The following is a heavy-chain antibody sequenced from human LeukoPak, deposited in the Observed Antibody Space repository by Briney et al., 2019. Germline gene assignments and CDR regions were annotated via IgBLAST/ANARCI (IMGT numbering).Heavy chain of an antibody. Sequence: SETLSLTCTVSGGSISSYYWSWIRQPPGKGLEWIGYIYYSGSTKYNPSLKSRVTISVDTSKNQFSLKLSSVTAADTAVYYCARDGVDDYGDYYFDYWGQGTLVTVSS. CDR2: IYYSGST. D-gene: IGHD4-17*01. J-gene: IGHJ4*02. CDR1: GGSISSYY. CDR3: ARDGVDDYGDYYFDY. V-gene: IGHV4-59*12.